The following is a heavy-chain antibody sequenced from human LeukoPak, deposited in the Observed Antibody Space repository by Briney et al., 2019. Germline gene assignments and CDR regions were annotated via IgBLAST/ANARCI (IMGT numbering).Heavy chain of an antibody. V-gene: IGHV3-72*01. CDR2: TRKKAKGYTT. CDR1: GFTFSDYY. Sequence: PGGSLRLSCAASGFTFSDYYMSWIRQAPGQGLEWVARTRKKAKGYTTEYAASVKGRFTISRDDSKNSVDLQMNSLITEDTAVYYCARAQSDSSGYYYVGDYWGQGTLVTVSS. CDR3: ARAQSDSSGYYYVGDY. J-gene: IGHJ4*02. D-gene: IGHD3-22*01.